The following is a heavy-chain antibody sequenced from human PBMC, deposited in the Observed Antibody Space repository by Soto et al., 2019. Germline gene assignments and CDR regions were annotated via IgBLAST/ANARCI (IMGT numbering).Heavy chain of an antibody. J-gene: IGHJ5*02. CDR2: LLRPGRST. CDR3: AKDAIANDGIWLMDS. Sequence: GGSLRLSCAASGFMFSDYAMTWARQAPGKELEWVSGLLRPGRSTYYADSVKGRFTISGDTSANTAYLQMDSLRAEDTAVYYCAKDAIANDGIWLMDSWGQGTVVTVSA. CDR1: GFMFSDYA. V-gene: IGHV3-23*01. D-gene: IGHD3-16*01.